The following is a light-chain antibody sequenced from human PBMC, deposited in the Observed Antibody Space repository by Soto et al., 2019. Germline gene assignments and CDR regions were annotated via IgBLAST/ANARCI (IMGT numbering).Light chain of an antibody. CDR3: CSYAGSSNWV. CDR2: EVT. J-gene: IGLJ3*02. CDR1: SSDVGSHNF. V-gene: IGLV2-23*02. Sequence: QSALTQPASVSGSPGQSITISCTGTSSDVGSHNFVSWYPQRPGKAPKLMIFEVTKRPSGVSNRFSASKSGNTASLTISGVQTEDEADYYCCSYAGSSNWVFGGGTQLTVL.